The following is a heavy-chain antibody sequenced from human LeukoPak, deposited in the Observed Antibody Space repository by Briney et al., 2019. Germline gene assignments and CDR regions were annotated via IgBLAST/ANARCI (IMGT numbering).Heavy chain of an antibody. CDR1: GFTFSSYV. J-gene: IGHJ4*02. Sequence: SGGSLRLSCAASGFTFSSYVMHWVRKAPGKGLEWVGVIWYDGSNEFYADSVKGRFTISRDNSKNTLYLQMNSLRAEDTAVYYCAKDRSSGNYYFDYWGQGSLVTVSS. D-gene: IGHD1-7*01. V-gene: IGHV3-33*06. CDR2: IWYDGSNE. CDR3: AKDRSSGNYYFDY.